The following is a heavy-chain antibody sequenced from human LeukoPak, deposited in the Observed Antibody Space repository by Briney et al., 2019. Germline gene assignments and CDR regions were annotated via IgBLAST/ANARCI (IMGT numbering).Heavy chain of an antibody. CDR2: MNPNSGNT. J-gene: IGHJ6*03. D-gene: IGHD1-14*01. V-gene: IGHV1-8*01. CDR3: ARDNGQPYYYYMDV. Sequence: ASVKVSCKASGYTFTSYDINWVRQATGQGLEWMGWMNPNSGNTGYAQKFQGRVTMTRNTSISTAYMELRSLRSDDTAVYYCARDNGQPYYYYMDVWGKGTTVTISS. CDR1: GYTFTSYD.